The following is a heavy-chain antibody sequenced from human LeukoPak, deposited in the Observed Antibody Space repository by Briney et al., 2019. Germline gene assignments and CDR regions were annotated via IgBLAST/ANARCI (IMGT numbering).Heavy chain of an antibody. V-gene: IGHV3-30*03. D-gene: IGHD6-19*01. Sequence: GGSLRLSCAASGFTFSSYGMHWVRQAPGKGLEWVAVISYDGSNKYYADSVKGRFTISRDNSKNTLYLQMNGLRAEDTAVYFCAREAGSSGWYPFDYWGQGTLVTVSS. J-gene: IGHJ4*02. CDR1: GFTFSSYG. CDR2: ISYDGSNK. CDR3: AREAGSSGWYPFDY.